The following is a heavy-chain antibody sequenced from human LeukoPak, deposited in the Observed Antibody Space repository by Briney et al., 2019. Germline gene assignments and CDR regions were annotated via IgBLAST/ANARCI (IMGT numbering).Heavy chain of an antibody. CDR1: GYTFTSYA. CDR3: ARTVTSGWSDLYYYYMDV. J-gene: IGHJ6*03. CDR2: INTNTGNP. D-gene: IGHD6-19*01. Sequence: ASVKVSCKASGYTFTSYAMNWVRQAPGQGLEWMGWINTNTGNPTYAQGFTGRFVLSLDTSVSTAYLQISSLKAEDTAVYYCARTVTSGWSDLYYYYMDVWGKGTTVTVSS. V-gene: IGHV7-4-1*02.